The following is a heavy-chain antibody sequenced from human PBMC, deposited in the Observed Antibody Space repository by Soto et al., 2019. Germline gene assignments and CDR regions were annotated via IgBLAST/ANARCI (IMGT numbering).Heavy chain of an antibody. CDR2: IYYSGNT. CDR1: GGAISSYY. J-gene: IGHJ3*02. Sequence: SETLSLTCTVSGGAISSYYWSWIRQPPGKGLEWIGYIYYSGNTNYNPSLKSRVTISVDTSNNQFSLKLSSLTAADTAVYYCARTKGQLLDYSFDIWGQGTKVTVSS. D-gene: IGHD6-19*01. CDR3: ARTKGQLLDYSFDI. V-gene: IGHV4-59*01.